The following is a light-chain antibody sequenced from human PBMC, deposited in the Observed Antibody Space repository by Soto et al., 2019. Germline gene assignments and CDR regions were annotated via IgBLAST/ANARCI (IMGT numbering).Light chain of an antibody. CDR2: KAS. CDR1: QSISSY. CDR3: QQSYSTPWT. Sequence: DIQMTQSPSTLSASVGDRVTITCRANQSISSYLAWYQQKPGKAPKLLIYKASNLESGVPSRFSGSGSGTDFTLTSSSLQPEDFATYYCQQSYSTPWTFGQGTKVDIK. J-gene: IGKJ1*01. V-gene: IGKV1-5*03.